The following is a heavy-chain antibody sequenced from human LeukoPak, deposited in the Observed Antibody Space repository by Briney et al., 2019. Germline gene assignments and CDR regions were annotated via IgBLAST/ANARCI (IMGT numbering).Heavy chain of an antibody. J-gene: IGHJ6*02. CDR3: AKESRQSRTYYDILTGYYRSSYYYYGMDV. Sequence: GGSLRLSCVASGFTFTNHGMHWVRQAPGKGLEWVAVISYDGSNKYYADSVKGRFTISRDNSKNTLYLQMNSLRAEDTAVYYCAKESRQSRTYYDILTGYYRSSYYYYGMDVWGQGTTVTVSS. V-gene: IGHV3-30*18. D-gene: IGHD3-9*01. CDR2: ISYDGSNK. CDR1: GFTFTNHG.